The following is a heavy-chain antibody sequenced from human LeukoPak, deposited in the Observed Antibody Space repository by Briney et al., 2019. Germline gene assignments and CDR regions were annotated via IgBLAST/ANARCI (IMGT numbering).Heavy chain of an antibody. J-gene: IGHJ4*02. Sequence: GASVKVSCKASGYTFTGYYMHWVRQAPGQGLEWMGWINPNSGGTNYAQKFQGRVTMTRDTSISTAYMELSRLRSDDTAVYYCVRVYYDSSGYDYWGQGTLVTVSS. D-gene: IGHD3-22*01. CDR3: VRVYYDSSGYDY. CDR2: INPNSGGT. V-gene: IGHV1-2*02. CDR1: GYTFTGYY.